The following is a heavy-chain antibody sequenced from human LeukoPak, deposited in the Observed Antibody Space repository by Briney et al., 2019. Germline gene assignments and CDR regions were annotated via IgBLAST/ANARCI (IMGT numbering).Heavy chain of an antibody. CDR1: GFILSSYG. D-gene: IGHD4-17*01. V-gene: IGHV3-23*01. CDR3: AKATSVTTLFDY. J-gene: IGHJ4*02. CDR2: ISGSGSGGST. Sequence: PGGTLRLSCAASGFILSSYGMTWVRQAPGKGLEWVSAISGSGSGGSTHYADSVKGRFTISRDNSKNTLYLQMNSLRVEDTAVYYCAKATSVTTLFDYWGQGTLVTVSS.